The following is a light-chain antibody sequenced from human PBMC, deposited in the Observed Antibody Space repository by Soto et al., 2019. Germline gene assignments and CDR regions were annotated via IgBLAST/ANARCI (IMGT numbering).Light chain of an antibody. V-gene: IGKV3-20*01. Sequence: EIVLTQSPGTLSLSPGERATLSCRASQSVSSSYLAWYQQRPDQAPRLLISGASSRATGIQDRFSGSGSGTDFTLTISRLEPEDFAVYYCQQYGSSPPYTFGQGTKLEIK. J-gene: IGKJ2*01. CDR1: QSVSSSY. CDR2: GAS. CDR3: QQYGSSPPYT.